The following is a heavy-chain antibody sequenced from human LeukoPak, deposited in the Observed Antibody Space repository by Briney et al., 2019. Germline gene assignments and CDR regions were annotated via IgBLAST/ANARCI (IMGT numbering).Heavy chain of an antibody. V-gene: IGHV5-51*01. CDR1: GYSFTNYW. CDR3: ARRPSGYDYNYFDY. J-gene: IGHJ4*02. Sequence: GESLQISCEGSGYSFTNYWIGWVRQMPGKGLEWMGIIYPGDSDTGYSPSFQGQVTISADKSISTAYLQWSSLKASDTAMYYCARRPSGYDYNYFDYWGQGTLVTVSS. D-gene: IGHD5-12*01. CDR2: IYPGDSDT.